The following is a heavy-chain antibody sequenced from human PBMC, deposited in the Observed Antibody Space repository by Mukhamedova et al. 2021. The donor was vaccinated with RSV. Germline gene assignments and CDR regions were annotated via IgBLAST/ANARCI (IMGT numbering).Heavy chain of an antibody. Sequence: GLEWVSSISGSGSYIYYADSMKGRFTISRDNAKNSLSLFMNSLRADDTAIYYCARDFGVAADRGWFDPWGQGTLVTVSS. D-gene: IGHD6-25*01. CDR3: ARDFGVAADRGWFDP. J-gene: IGHJ5*02. V-gene: IGHV3-21*06. CDR2: ISGSGSYI.